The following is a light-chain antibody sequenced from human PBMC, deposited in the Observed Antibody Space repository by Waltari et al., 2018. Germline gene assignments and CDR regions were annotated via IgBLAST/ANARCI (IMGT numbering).Light chain of an antibody. CDR1: SGHSSYA. CDR2: LNSDGSH. CDR3: QIWDTDIRV. V-gene: IGLV4-69*01. J-gene: IGLJ3*02. Sequence: QLVLTQSPSASASLGASVKLTCTLSSGHSSYAIAWHQQQPEKGPRFLMKLNSDGSHSKGDGIPDRFSGSSSGTERYLTISSLQSEDEADYYCQIWDTDIRVFGGGTELTVL.